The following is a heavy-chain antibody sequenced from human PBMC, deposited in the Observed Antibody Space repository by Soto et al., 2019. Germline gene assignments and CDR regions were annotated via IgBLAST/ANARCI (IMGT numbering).Heavy chain of an antibody. V-gene: IGHV4-34*01. D-gene: IGHD2-15*01. CDR3: AGYAGYCSGGSCYRAKGNAFDI. J-gene: IGHJ3*02. CDR1: GGSFSGYY. Sequence: QVQLQQWGAGLLKPSETLSLTCAVYGGSFSGYYWSWIRQPPGKGLEWIGEINHSGSTNYNPSLKSPGTTPVDTSKKPFSRKLSSVAAASTAVYYCAGYAGYCSGGSCYRAKGNAFDIWGQGTMVTVSS. CDR2: INHSGST.